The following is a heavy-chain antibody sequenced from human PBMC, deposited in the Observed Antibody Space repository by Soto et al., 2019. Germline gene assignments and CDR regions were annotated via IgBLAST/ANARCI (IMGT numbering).Heavy chain of an antibody. V-gene: IGHV3-9*01. CDR1: GSKFDKYA. Sequence: GGSLRLSCRASGSKFDKYAMHWVRQAPGKGLEWVSGIKWNSEVTAYADSVKGRFTISRDNAEKSSYLQMDSLRVEDTALYFCAPAYFFLSCPTAFFGLYLWGQGSMVPVSS. J-gene: IGHJ4*03. CDR3: APAYFFLSCPTAFFGLYL. CDR2: IKWNSEVT. D-gene: IGHD3-3*01.